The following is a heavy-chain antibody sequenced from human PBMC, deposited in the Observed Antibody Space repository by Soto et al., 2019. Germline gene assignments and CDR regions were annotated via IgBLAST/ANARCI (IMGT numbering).Heavy chain of an antibody. D-gene: IGHD3-9*01. CDR2: IIPIFGTA. V-gene: IGHV1-69*13. CDR3: ARDKGPYYDILTGPLNDAFDI. CDR1: GGTFSSYA. Sequence: VASVKVSCKASGGTFSSYAISWVRQAPGQGLEWMGGIIPIFGTANYAQKFQGRVTITADESTSTAYMELSSLRSEDTAVYYCARDKGPYYDILTGPLNDAFDIWGQGTMVTVSS. J-gene: IGHJ3*02.